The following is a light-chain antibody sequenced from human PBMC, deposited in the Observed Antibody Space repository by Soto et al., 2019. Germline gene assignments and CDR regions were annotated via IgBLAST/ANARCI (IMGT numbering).Light chain of an antibody. CDR1: SSDVGSYNL. J-gene: IGLJ2*01. Sequence: QSALTQPASVSGSPGQSITISCTGTSSDVGSYNLVSWYQQHPGKAPKLMIYEGSKWPSGVSNRFSGSKSGNTASLTISGLQAEDEADYYCCSYAGSSTFEGVFGGGTKLTVL. CDR3: CSYAGSSTFEGV. CDR2: EGS. V-gene: IGLV2-23*03.